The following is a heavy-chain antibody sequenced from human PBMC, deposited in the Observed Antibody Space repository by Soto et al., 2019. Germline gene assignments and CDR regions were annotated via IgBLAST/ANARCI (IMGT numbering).Heavy chain of an antibody. Sequence: ASVKVSCKASGYTFTGYYMHWVRQAPGQGLEWMGIINPSGGSTSYAQKFQGRVTMTRDTSTSTVYMELSSLRSEDTAVYYCARVATFYYYGMDVWGQGTTVTVSS. D-gene: IGHD1-26*01. CDR1: GYTFTGYY. CDR2: INPSGGST. J-gene: IGHJ6*02. V-gene: IGHV1-46*01. CDR3: ARVATFYYYGMDV.